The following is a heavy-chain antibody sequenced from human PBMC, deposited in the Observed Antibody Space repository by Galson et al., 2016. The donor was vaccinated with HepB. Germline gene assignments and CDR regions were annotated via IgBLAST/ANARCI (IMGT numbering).Heavy chain of an antibody. V-gene: IGHV3-30*04. J-gene: IGHJ5*02. CDR3: VRQRGSATINWFDP. D-gene: IGHD6-19*01. CDR2: ISYDENNT. CDR1: GFTFSSYA. Sequence: SLRLSCAASGFTFSSYAVHWVRQGPGKGLEWVAFISYDENNTYYADPVKGRFTISRDNSKNTLYLQMNSLRPEDTATYYCVRQRGSATINWFDPWGQGTLVTVSS.